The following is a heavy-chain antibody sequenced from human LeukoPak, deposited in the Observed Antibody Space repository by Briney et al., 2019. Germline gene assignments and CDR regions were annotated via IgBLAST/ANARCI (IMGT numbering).Heavy chain of an antibody. D-gene: IGHD6-13*01. J-gene: IGHJ4*02. Sequence: SETLSLTCTVSGASFSNDYWSWVRQAPGKGLEWIGYIYHNGRTNYSPSLKSRVTISVDTSKNQFSLKLSSVTAADTAVYYCARGPRQQLVPPMVRWGQGTLVTVSS. CDR2: IYHNGRT. CDR3: ARGPRQQLVPPMVR. CDR1: GASFSNDY. V-gene: IGHV4-59*12.